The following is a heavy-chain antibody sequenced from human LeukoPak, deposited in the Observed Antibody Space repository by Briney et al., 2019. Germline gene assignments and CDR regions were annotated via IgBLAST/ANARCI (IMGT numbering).Heavy chain of an antibody. CDR3: ARGGIPGYSSGWYHADY. D-gene: IGHD6-19*01. CDR1: GYTFTGYY. V-gene: IGHV1-2*04. Sequence: ASVKVSCKASGYTFTGYYMHWVRQAPGQGLEWMGWINPNSGGTNYAQKFQGWVTMTRDTSISTAYMELRSLRSDDTAVYYCARGGIPGYSSGWYHADYWGQGTLVTVSS. J-gene: IGHJ4*02. CDR2: INPNSGGT.